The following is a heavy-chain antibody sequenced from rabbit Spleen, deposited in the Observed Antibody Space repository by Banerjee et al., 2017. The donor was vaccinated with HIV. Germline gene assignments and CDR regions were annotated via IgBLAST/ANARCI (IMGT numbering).Heavy chain of an antibody. D-gene: IGHD6-1*01. Sequence: QEQLVESGGGLVQPGGSLKLSCKGSGFDFSSYGVSWVRQAPGKGLEWIACINTATGKAVYASWVNGRFTISSHNAQNTLYLQLRSLTVADTATYFCVRDQAGDADHGPYYLNLWGPGTLVTVS. J-gene: IGHJ4*01. CDR2: INTATGKA. V-gene: IGHV1S47*01. CDR3: VRDQAGDADHGPYYLNL. CDR1: GFDFSSYG.